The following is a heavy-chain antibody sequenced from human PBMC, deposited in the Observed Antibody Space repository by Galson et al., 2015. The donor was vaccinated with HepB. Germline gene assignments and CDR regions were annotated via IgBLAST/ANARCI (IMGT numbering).Heavy chain of an antibody. V-gene: IGHV3-30*18. CDR1: GFTFSSYG. CDR2: ISYDGSNK. CDR3: AKDRGPMMIVALGWFNP. D-gene: IGHD3-22*01. Sequence: SLRLSCAASGFTFSSYGMHWVRQAPGKGLEWVAVISYDGSNKYYADSVKGRFTISRDNSKNTLYLQMNSLRAEDTAVYYCAKDRGPMMIVALGWFNPWGQGTLVTVSS. J-gene: IGHJ5*02.